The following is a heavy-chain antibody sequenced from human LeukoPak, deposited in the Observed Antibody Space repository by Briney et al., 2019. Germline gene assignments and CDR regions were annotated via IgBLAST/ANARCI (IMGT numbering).Heavy chain of an antibody. CDR2: IWYDGSNK. Sequence: GRSLRLSCAASGFTFSSYGMHWVRQAPGKGLEWVAVIWYDGSNKYYADSVKGRFTISRDNSKNTLYLQMNSLRAEDTAVYYCARDLPYGDYAFDYWGQGTLVTASS. D-gene: IGHD4-17*01. CDR1: GFTFSSYG. CDR3: ARDLPYGDYAFDY. V-gene: IGHV3-33*01. J-gene: IGHJ4*02.